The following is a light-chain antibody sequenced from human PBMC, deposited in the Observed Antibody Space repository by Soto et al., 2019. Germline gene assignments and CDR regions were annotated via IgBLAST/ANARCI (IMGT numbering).Light chain of an antibody. J-gene: IGKJ1*01. Sequence: IWMSQSPSLLSASTGDRVTISCRMSQGLSSYLAWYQQKPGKAPELLIYAASTLQSGVPSRFSGSGSGTDFTLTISCLQSEDFATYYCQQYYSFPWTFGQGTKVDIK. V-gene: IGKV1D-8*01. CDR3: QQYYSFPWT. CDR1: QGLSSY. CDR2: AAS.